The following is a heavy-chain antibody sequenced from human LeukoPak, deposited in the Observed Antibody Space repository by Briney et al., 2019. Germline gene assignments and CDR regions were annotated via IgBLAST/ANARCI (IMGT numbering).Heavy chain of an antibody. CDR3: ARDLVTMVRGVIMTPDY. J-gene: IGHJ4*02. CDR2: ISYDGSNK. D-gene: IGHD3-10*01. Sequence: QPGGSLRLSCAASGVTFSSYAMHWVRQAPGKGLEWVAVISYDGSNKYYADSVKGRFTISRDNSKNTLYLQMNSLRAEDTAVYYCARDLVTMVRGVIMTPDYWGQGTLVTVSS. V-gene: IGHV3-30-3*01. CDR1: GVTFSSYA.